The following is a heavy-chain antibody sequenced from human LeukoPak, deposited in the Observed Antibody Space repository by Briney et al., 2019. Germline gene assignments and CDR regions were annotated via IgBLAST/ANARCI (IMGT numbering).Heavy chain of an antibody. V-gene: IGHV1-2*02. D-gene: IGHD4-17*01. J-gene: IGHJ2*01. Sequence: ASVKVSCKASGYTFTGYYMHWVRQAPGQGLEWMGWINPNSGGTNYAQKSQGRVTMTRDTSISTAYMELSRLRSDDTAVYYCARRGASDYGDYDWYFDLWGRGTLVTVSS. CDR3: ARRGASDYGDYDWYFDL. CDR1: GYTFTGYY. CDR2: INPNSGGT.